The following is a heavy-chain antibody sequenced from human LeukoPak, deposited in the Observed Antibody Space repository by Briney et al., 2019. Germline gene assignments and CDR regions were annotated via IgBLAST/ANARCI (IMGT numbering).Heavy chain of an antibody. D-gene: IGHD3-3*01. CDR1: GFTFSDYY. Sequence: PGGSLRLSCAASGFTFSDYYMSWIRQAPGRGLEWVSYISSSGSTIYYADSVKGRFTISRDNAKNSLYLQMNSLRAEDAAVYYCATGFWIGYYCPFFDNWGQGTLVTVSS. V-gene: IGHV3-11*04. J-gene: IGHJ4*02. CDR3: ATGFWIGYYCPFFDN. CDR2: ISSSGSTI.